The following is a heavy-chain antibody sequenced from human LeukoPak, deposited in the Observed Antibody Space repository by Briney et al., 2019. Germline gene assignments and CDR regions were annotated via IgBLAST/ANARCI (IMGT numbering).Heavy chain of an antibody. D-gene: IGHD4/OR15-4a*01. CDR1: GFTVSTNY. V-gene: IGHV3-66*01. J-gene: IGHJ4*02. CDR3: ARVGGANYYFDY. Sequence: GGSLRLSCAASGFTVSTNYMSWVRQAPGKGLEWVSVIYSGGSSFYADSVKGRFTISRDNSKNTLCLQMNSLRAEDTAVYYCARVGGANYYFDYWGQGTLSPSPQ. CDR2: IYSGGSS.